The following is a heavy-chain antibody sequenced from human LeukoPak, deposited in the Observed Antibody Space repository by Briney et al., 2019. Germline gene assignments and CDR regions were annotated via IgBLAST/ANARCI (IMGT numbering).Heavy chain of an antibody. V-gene: IGHV4-34*01. CDR3: ARLPVTTLYYFDY. Sequence: PSETLSLTCAVYGGSFSGYYWSWIRQPPGKGLEWIGEINHSGSTNYNPSLKSRVTISVDTSKNQFSLKLSSVTAADTAVYYCARLPVTTLYYFDYWGQGTLVTVSS. CDR2: INHSGST. J-gene: IGHJ4*02. D-gene: IGHD4-17*01. CDR1: GGSFSGYY.